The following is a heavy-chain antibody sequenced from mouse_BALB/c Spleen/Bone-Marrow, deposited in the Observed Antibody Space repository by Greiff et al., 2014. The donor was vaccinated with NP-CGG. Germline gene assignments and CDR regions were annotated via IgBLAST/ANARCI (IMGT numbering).Heavy chain of an antibody. CDR2: IDPANGNT. J-gene: IGHJ3*01. Sequence: EVNLVESGAELVKPGASVKLSCTASGFNIKDTYMHWVEQRPEQGLEWIGRIDPANGNTKYDPKFQGKATITADTSSNTAYLQLSSLTSEDTAVYYCASYYYGSSGFAYWGQGTLVTVSA. V-gene: IGHV14-3*02. CDR3: ASYYYGSSGFAY. D-gene: IGHD1-1*01. CDR1: GFNIKDTY.